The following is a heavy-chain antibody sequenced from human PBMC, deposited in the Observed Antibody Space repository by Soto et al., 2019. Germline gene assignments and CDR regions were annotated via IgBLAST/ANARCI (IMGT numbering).Heavy chain of an antibody. V-gene: IGHV4-39*01. CDR1: GVSITSGTYY. Sequence: SETLSLTCTVSGVSITSGTYYWGWIRQPPGKGLEWIGTIYYTGSTYYDPSLKSRVTISVDTSKNQFSLKLTSVTAADTAVYYCALSSGKLFWFGEPFSGSGLDPCGQGTLVTVST. J-gene: IGHJ5*02. CDR2: IYYTGST. D-gene: IGHD3-10*01. CDR3: ALSSGKLFWFGEPFSGSGLDP.